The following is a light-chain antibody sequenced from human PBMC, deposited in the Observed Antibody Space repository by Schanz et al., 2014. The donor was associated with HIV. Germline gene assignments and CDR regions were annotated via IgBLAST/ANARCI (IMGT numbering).Light chain of an antibody. V-gene: IGKV3-15*01. CDR3: QQYNDWPPIT. CDR1: QSISSN. Sequence: TVMTQSPATLSVTPGERATLSCRASQSISSNLAWYQQRPGQAPRLLIYGASTRASGIAARFSGSGSGTEFTLTISSLQSEDFAVYYCQQYNDWPPITFGQGTRLEIK. CDR2: GAS. J-gene: IGKJ5*01.